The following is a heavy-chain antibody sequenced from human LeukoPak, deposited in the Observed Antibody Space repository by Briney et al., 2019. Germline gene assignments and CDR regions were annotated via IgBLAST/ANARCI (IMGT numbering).Heavy chain of an antibody. CDR1: GFTFSSYG. Sequence: PGRSLRLSCAASGFTFSSYGMHWVRQAPGKGLEWVAVISYDGSNKYYADSVKGRFTISRDNSKNTLYLQMNSLRAEDTAVYYCAKIHSSGEGVAYWGQGTLVTVSS. CDR3: AKIHSSGEGVAY. V-gene: IGHV3-30*18. D-gene: IGHD3-22*01. CDR2: ISYDGSNK. J-gene: IGHJ4*02.